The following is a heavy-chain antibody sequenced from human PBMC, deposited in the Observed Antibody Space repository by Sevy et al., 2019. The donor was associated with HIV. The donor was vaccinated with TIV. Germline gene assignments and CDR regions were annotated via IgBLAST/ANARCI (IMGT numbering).Heavy chain of an antibody. CDR3: ARIFDVWSTYYTGVYYYYGMDV. CDR1: GFTLSSHG. CDR2: IWYDGSHK. J-gene: IGHJ6*02. D-gene: IGHD3-3*01. V-gene: IGHV3-33*01. Sequence: GGSLRLSCVASGFTLSSHGMHWVRQAPGKGLEWVSLIWYDGSHKFYADSVMGLFTISKDDSKITVYLQMNSLSAEDTAVHHWARIFDVWSTYYTGVYYYYGMDVWGQGTTVTVSS.